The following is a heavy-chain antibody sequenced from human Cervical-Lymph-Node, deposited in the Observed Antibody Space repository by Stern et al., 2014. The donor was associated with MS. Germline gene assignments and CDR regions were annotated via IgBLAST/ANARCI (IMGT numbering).Heavy chain of an antibody. J-gene: IGHJ5*02. Sequence: VQLVESGPGLVKPSQTLSLTCTVSGGSISSSGYYWSWIRQPADKGLEWIGRIHDSGSTYYHPSLKSRVTISMDTSQHQFSLKLPSGTAADTAVYYCATTRWDLFTWNWFDPWGQGTLVTVSS. V-gene: IGHV4-61*02. CDR2: IHDSGST. CDR1: GGSISSSGYY. D-gene: IGHD1-26*01. CDR3: ATTRWDLFTWNWFDP.